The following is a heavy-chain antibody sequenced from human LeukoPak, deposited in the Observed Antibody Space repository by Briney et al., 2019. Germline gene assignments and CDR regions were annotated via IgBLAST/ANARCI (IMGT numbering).Heavy chain of an antibody. CDR3: AVEVPRSFGVVLRYYYYMDV. V-gene: IGHV1-18*01. J-gene: IGHJ6*03. D-gene: IGHD3-3*01. Sequence: ASVKVSCKASGYTFTSYGISLVRQAPGQWHDWIGWITAYNGNTNYAQKLQGRVTMTTDTSTSTAYMELRSLRSDDTAVYYCAVEVPRSFGVVLRYYYYMDVWGKGTTVTVSS. CDR2: ITAYNGNT. CDR1: GYTFTSYG.